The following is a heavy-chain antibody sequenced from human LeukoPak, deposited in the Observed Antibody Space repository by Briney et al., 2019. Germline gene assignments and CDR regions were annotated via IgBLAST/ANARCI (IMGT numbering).Heavy chain of an antibody. CDR2: IYYSGST. J-gene: IGHJ4*02. CDR1: GGSISSSSYY. D-gene: IGHD3-3*01. Sequence: SETLSLTCTVSGGSISSSSYYWGWIRQPPGKGLEWIASIYYSGSTYYNPSLKSRVTISVDRSRNQFSLKLSSVTAADTAVYYCARERFLTFDYWGQGTLVTVSS. CDR3: ARERFLTFDY. V-gene: IGHV4-39*07.